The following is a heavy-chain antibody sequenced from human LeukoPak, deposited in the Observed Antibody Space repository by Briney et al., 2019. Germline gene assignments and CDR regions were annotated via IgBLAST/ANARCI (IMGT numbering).Heavy chain of an antibody. J-gene: IGHJ4*02. CDR1: GGSISSYY. Sequence: TSETLSLTCTVSGGSISSYYWSWIRQPAGKGLEWIGRIYTSGSTKYNPSLKSRVTMPVDTSKNQFSLKVSSVTAADTAVYYCAREPRCTSSSCYSYDYWGQGTLVIVSS. D-gene: IGHD2-2*01. V-gene: IGHV4-4*07. CDR2: IYTSGST. CDR3: AREPRCTSSSCYSYDY.